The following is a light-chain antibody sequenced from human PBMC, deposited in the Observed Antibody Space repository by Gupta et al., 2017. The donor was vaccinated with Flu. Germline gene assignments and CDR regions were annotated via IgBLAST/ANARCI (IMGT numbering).Light chain of an antibody. CDR2: DAS. Sequence: EIVLTQSPGTLSLSPGERATLSCRASQSVSSNYLAWYQQKPGQAPRLLIYDASSRATGIPDRFSGSGSGTDFTLTISRLEPEDFAVYYCQQCGISPFTFGPGTKVDIK. V-gene: IGKV3-20*01. CDR3: QQCGISPFT. CDR1: QSVSSNY. J-gene: IGKJ3*01.